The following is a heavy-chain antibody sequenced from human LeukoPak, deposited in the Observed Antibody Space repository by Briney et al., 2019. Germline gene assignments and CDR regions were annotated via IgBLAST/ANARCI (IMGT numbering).Heavy chain of an antibody. CDR2: IIPIFGTA. CDR3: ARRDYDFWNGYYTGMGYYMDV. J-gene: IGHJ6*03. D-gene: IGHD3-3*01. V-gene: IGHV1-69*13. Sequence: SVKVSCKASGGTFSSYAISWVRQAPGQGLEWMGGIIPIFGTANYAQKFQGRVTITADESTSTAYMELSSLRSEDTAVYYCARRDYDFWNGYYTGMGYYMDVWGKGTTVTVSS. CDR1: GGTFSSYA.